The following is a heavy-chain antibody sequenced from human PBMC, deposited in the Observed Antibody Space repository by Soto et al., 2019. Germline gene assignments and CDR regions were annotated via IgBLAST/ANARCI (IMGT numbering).Heavy chain of an antibody. J-gene: IGHJ6*02. D-gene: IGHD5-18*01. Sequence: SETLSLTCAVSGGSISSSNWWSWVRQPPGKGLERIGEIYHSGSTNYNPSLKSRVTISVDNSKNTLYLQMNSLRAEDTAVYYCARDSVPAMVTASQLDYYYYYGMDVWGQGTTVTVSS. V-gene: IGHV4-4*02. CDR3: ARDSVPAMVTASQLDYYYYYGMDV. CDR1: GGSISSSNW. CDR2: IYHSGST.